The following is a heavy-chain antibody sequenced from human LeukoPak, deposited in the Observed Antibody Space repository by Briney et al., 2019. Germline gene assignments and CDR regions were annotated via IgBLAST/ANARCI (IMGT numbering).Heavy chain of an antibody. CDR1: SFTFSGYW. CDR2: INQGGSEK. Sequence: GGSLRLSCAGSSFTFSGYWMSWVRQAPGKGLEWVANINQGGSEKNYVDSVKGRFTISRDNAKNSLYLQMNSLRAEDTAVYFCARDSLGSGSYYDYWGQGTLVTVSS. V-gene: IGHV3-7*01. CDR3: ARDSLGSGSYYDY. J-gene: IGHJ4*02. D-gene: IGHD3-10*01.